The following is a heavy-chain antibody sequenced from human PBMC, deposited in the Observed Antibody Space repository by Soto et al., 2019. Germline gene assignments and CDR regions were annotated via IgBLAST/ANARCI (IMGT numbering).Heavy chain of an antibody. D-gene: IGHD2-15*01. CDR1: GFTFSDYY. CDR2: ISSSGSTI. CDR3: PRGLGSRIFDY. Sequence: QVQLVESGGGLVKPGGSLRLSCAASGFTFSDYYMRWIRQAPGKGLEWVSYISSSGSTIYYADSVKGRFTISRDNAKNLLHLKMSSPRAETAADYYRPRGLGSRIFDYWGQGTLVTVSS. J-gene: IGHJ4*02. V-gene: IGHV3-11*01.